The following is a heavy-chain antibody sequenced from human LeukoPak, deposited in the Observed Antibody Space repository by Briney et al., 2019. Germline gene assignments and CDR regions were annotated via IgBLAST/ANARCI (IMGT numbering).Heavy chain of an antibody. CDR1: GFTFSSCS. V-gene: IGHV3-48*02. D-gene: IGHD3-9*01. CDR3: ARGRATGRSGGDY. J-gene: IGHJ4*02. CDR2: ISSGCSSK. Sequence: PGGSLRLSCAASGFTFSSCSMNWVRQAPGKGLEWVSYISSGCSSKYYADSVKGRFTISRDNAENSLYLQMNSLRDEDTAVYYCARGRATGRSGGDYWGQGTLVTVSS.